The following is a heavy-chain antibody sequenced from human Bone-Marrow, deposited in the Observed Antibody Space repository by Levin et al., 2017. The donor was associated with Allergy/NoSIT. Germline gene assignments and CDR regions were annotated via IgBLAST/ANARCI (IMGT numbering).Heavy chain of an antibody. Sequence: GASVKVSCKASGYTFTSYGISWVRQAPGQGLEWMGWISAYNGNTNYAQKLQGRVTMTTDTSTSTAYMELRSLGSDDTAVYYCARGTAITMIVVVIPTDDAFDIWGQGTMVTVSS. J-gene: IGHJ3*02. CDR3: ARGTAITMIVVVIPTDDAFDI. CDR2: ISAYNGNT. CDR1: GYTFTSYG. V-gene: IGHV1-18*01. D-gene: IGHD3-22*01.